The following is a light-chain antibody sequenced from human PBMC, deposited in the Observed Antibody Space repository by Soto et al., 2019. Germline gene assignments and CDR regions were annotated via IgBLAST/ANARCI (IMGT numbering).Light chain of an antibody. CDR2: DTS. V-gene: IGKV3-11*01. Sequence: EIVLTQSPATLALSPVERATLSCMASQSVSSYLAWYQQKPGQAPRLLIYDTSNRATGIPARFSGSGSGTDFTLTISSLEPEDFAVYYCQQYAGSRTFGQGTKVDIK. J-gene: IGKJ1*01. CDR1: QSVSSY. CDR3: QQYAGSRT.